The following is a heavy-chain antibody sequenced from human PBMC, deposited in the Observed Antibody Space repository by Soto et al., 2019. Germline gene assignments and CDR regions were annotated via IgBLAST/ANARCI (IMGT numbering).Heavy chain of an antibody. D-gene: IGHD2-21*02. J-gene: IGHJ4*02. CDR1: GFSLSTSGVG. CDR3: AHTPDYMVTQTFDY. V-gene: IGHV2-5*02. Sequence: SGPTLVNPTQTLMLTCTFSGFSLSTSGVGVGWIRQPPGKALEWLALIYWDDDKRYSPSLKSRLTITKDTSKNQVVLTMTNMDPVHTATYYCAHTPDYMVTQTFDYWGQGTLVTVSS. CDR2: IYWDDDK.